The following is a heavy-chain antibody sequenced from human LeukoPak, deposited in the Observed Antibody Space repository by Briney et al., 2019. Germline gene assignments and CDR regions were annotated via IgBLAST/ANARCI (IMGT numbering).Heavy chain of an antibody. V-gene: IGHV3-72*01. CDR2: TRNKANSYTT. Sequence: PGGSLRLSCAASGFTFSDHYMDWVRQAPGKGLEWVGRTRNKANSYTTEYAASVKGRFTISRDDSKNSLYLQMNSLRADDTAVYYCAKGRLTTVISYLFDCWGQGTLVTVSS. D-gene: IGHD4-17*01. CDR1: GFTFSDHY. J-gene: IGHJ4*02. CDR3: AKGRLTTVISYLFDC.